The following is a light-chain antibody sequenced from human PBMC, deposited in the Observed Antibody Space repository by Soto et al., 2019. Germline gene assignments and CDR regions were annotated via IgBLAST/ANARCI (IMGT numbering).Light chain of an antibody. J-gene: IGKJ1*01. CDR1: QSISSW. CDR3: QHYNSYPWT. CDR2: DAS. V-gene: IGKV1-5*01. Sequence: DIQMTQSPSTLSASVGDRVTITCRASQSISSWLGWYQQKPGKAPKVLIYDASNLESGVPSRFSGTGSGTEFTLTISSLQPDDFATYYCQHYNSYPWTFGQGTKVEIK.